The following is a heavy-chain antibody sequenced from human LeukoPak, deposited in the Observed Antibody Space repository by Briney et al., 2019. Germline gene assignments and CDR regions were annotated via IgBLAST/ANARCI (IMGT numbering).Heavy chain of an antibody. CDR1: GVSISSSNSY. J-gene: IGHJ4*02. CDR3: ARQTGSGLFILP. Sequence: SETLSLTCTVSGVSISSSNSYWGWIRQPPGKGLERIDSIYYSGNTYYNASLKSQVSISIDTFKYQFSLRLTSVTAADTAVYYCARQTGSGLFILPGGQGTLVTVSS. CDR2: IYYSGNT. D-gene: IGHD3/OR15-3a*01. V-gene: IGHV4-39*01.